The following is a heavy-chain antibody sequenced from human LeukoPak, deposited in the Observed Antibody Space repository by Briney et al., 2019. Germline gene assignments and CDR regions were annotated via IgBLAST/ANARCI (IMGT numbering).Heavy chain of an antibody. CDR1: GYTFNSYF. CDR3: ATFPREPRNC. J-gene: IGHJ4*02. V-gene: IGHV1-69-2*01. CDR2: IDPEDGET. D-gene: IGHD1-14*01. Sequence: GASVKVSCKVSGYTFNSYFIHWVQQAPGKGLEWMGLIDPEDGETIYAENFQGRVTIAADTSTDTAYLELTNLRSHDTAVYYCATFPREPRNCWGQGTLVTVSS.